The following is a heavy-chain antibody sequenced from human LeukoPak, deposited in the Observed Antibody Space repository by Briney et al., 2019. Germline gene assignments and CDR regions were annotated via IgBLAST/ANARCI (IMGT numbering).Heavy chain of an antibody. J-gene: IGHJ4*02. Sequence: GGSLRLSCTVSGFTVSSNSMSWVRQAPGKGLEWVSFIYSDNTHYSDSVKGRFTISRDNSKNTLYLQMNSLRAEDTAVYYCARDRPGRAYYFDYWGQGTLVTVSS. V-gene: IGHV3-53*01. D-gene: IGHD3-10*01. CDR1: GFTVSSNS. CDR2: IYSDNT. CDR3: ARDRPGRAYYFDY.